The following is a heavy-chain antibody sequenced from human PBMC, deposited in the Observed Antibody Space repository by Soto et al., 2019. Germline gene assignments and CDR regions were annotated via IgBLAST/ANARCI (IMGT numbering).Heavy chain of an antibody. D-gene: IGHD6-19*01. V-gene: IGHV3-30*18. CDR2: ISYDGSNK. J-gene: IGHJ6*02. CDR1: GFTFTTDC. Sequence: GGSLRLSCAASGFTFTTDCIHWVRQAPGKGLERVAVISYDGSNKYYADSVKGRVTISRDNSKNTLYLQMNSLRAEDTAVYYCAKEDSSGWYYYYGMEVWGQGTTVTVSS. CDR3: AKEDSSGWYYYYGMEV.